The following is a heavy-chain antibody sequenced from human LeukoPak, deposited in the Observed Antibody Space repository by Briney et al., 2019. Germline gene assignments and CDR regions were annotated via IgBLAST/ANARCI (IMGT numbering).Heavy chain of an antibody. CDR3: AKDRTAVAGSYSDY. D-gene: IGHD6-19*01. CDR2: ISGSGDST. V-gene: IGHV3-23*01. J-gene: IGHJ4*02. CDR1: GFTFSSCA. Sequence: PGGSLRLSCTASGFTFSSCAMTWFRQPPGKGLEWVSTISGSGDSTYYADSVKGRFTISRDNSKNTLYLQMNSLRAEDTAVYYCAKDRTAVAGSYSDYWDQGTLVTVSS.